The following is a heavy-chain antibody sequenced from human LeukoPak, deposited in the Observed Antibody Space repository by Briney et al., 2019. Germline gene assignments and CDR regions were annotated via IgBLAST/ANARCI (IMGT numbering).Heavy chain of an antibody. J-gene: IGHJ4*02. Sequence: GGSLRLSCAASGFTFSSYFMNWVRQAPRKGLEWVSAISSTSSYIYYADSVKGRFTISRDNAKNSVYLQMNSLRAEDTAAYYCARGLCGGDCYSDWGQGTLVTVSS. CDR2: ISSTSSYI. CDR3: ARGLCGGDCYSD. V-gene: IGHV3-21*01. CDR1: GFTFSSYF. D-gene: IGHD2-21*02.